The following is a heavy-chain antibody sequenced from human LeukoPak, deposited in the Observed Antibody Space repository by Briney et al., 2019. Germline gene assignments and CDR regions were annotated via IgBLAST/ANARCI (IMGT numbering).Heavy chain of an antibody. Sequence: GGSLRLSCAASGFTFSSYSMNWVRQAPGKGLEWVSYISSSSSTIYYADSVKGRFTISRDNAKNSLYLQMNSLRAEDTAVYYCARAEYYYYFDYWGQGTLVTVSS. V-gene: IGHV3-48*01. CDR2: ISSSSSTI. D-gene: IGHD3-10*01. CDR3: ARAEYYYYFDY. J-gene: IGHJ4*02. CDR1: GFTFSSYS.